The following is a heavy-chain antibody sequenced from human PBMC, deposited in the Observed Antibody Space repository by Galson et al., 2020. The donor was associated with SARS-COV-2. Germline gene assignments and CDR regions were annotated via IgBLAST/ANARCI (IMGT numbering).Heavy chain of an antibody. D-gene: IGHD1-1*01. J-gene: IGHJ6*03. CDR1: GFTFSSYG. V-gene: IGHV3-33*01. CDR3: AREGTPGDYYYYMDV. Sequence: GESLKISCAASGFTFSSYGMHWVRQAPGKGLEWVAVIWYDGSNKYYADSVKGRFTISRDNSKNTLYLQMNSLRAEDTAVYYCAREGTPGDYYYYMDVWGKGTTVTVSS. CDR2: IWYDGSNK.